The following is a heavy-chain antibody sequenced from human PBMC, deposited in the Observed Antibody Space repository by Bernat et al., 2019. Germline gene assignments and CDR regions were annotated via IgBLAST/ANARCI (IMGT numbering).Heavy chain of an antibody. CDR2: VHRSGRT. CDR3: ASLQRWLQLGYFDY. V-gene: IGHV4-4*02. CDR1: GVSVSSSHW. J-gene: IGHJ4*02. Sequence: QVQLQESGPGLVEPSGTLSLTCAVSGVSVSSSHWWSWVRQTPGKGLEWIGEVHRSGRTNYNPSLKSRVTISVDTSKNQFSLKLSSVTAADTAVYYCASLQRWLQLGYFDYWGQGTLVTVSS. D-gene: IGHD5-24*01.